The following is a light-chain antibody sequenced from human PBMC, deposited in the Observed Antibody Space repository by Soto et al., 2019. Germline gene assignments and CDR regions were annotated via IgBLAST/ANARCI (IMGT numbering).Light chain of an antibody. CDR1: QSVSSSY. CDR2: GAS. V-gene: IGKV3-20*01. Sequence: EIVLTQSPGTLSLSPGERATLSSRASQSVSSSYLAWYQQKPGQAPRLLIYGASSRATGIPDRFSGSGSGTDFTLTISRLEPEDFAVYYCQQYGSWAAFGQGTKVEI. CDR3: QQYGSWAA. J-gene: IGKJ1*01.